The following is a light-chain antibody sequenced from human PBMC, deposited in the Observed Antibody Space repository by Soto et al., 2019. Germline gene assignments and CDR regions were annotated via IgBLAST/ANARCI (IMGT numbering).Light chain of an antibody. V-gene: IGKV3D-15*01. CDR3: QQYNNWPLT. J-gene: IGKJ1*01. Sequence: EIVLTQSPGTLSLSPGERATLSCRASQSVSNNYLAWYQQKPGQAPRLLIYDAFKRAAGIPARFSGSGSGTEFTLTISSLQSEDFAVYYCQQYNNWPLTFGQGTKVDIK. CDR2: DAF. CDR1: QSVSNN.